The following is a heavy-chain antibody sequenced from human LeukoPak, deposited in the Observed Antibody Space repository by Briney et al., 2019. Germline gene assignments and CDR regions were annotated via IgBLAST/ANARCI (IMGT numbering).Heavy chain of an antibody. CDR1: GFTFSSYA. D-gene: IGHD1-26*01. V-gene: IGHV3-23*01. CDR2: ISGSGGST. CDR3: AKDPSYSEVFDY. Sequence: GGSLRLSCAASGFTFSSYAVSWVRQAPGKGLEWVSAISGSGGSTYYADSVKGRFTISRDNSKNTLYLQMNSLRAEDTAVYYCAKDPSYSEVFDYWGQGTLVTVSS. J-gene: IGHJ4*02.